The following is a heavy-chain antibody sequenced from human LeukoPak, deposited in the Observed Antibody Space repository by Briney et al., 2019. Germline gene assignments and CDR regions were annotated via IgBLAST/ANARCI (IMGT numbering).Heavy chain of an antibody. CDR2: IGTAGDT. V-gene: IGHV3-13*01. D-gene: IGHD3-10*01. CDR3: ARSRGTMVRGVLHGMDV. CDR1: GFTFSSYD. J-gene: IGHJ6*02. Sequence: GGSLRLSCAASGFTFSSYDMHWVRHATGKGLEWVSAIGTAGDTYYPGSVKGRFTISRENAKNSLYLQMNSLRAGDTAVYYCARSRGTMVRGVLHGMDVWGQGTTVTVSS.